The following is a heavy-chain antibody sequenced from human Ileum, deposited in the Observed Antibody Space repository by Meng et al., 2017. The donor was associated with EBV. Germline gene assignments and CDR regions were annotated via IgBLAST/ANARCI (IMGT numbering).Heavy chain of an antibody. CDR1: GFTLSSYW. CDR2: INPDGSVI. V-gene: IGHV3-74*01. Sequence: VKVVGSGGGLVQPGGSLRLSCAASGFTLSSYWVHWGRQAPGKGLVWVSRINPDGSVINYADSVKGRFTISRDNAKNTVYLQMNNLRADDTAVYYCAKDCFGDKDSWGQGTLVTVSS. J-gene: IGHJ4*02. D-gene: IGHD2-21*01. CDR3: AKDCFGDKDS.